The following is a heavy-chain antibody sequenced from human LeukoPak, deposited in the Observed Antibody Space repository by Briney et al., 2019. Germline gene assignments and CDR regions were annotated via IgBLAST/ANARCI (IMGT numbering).Heavy chain of an antibody. CDR2: INQDGSEK. V-gene: IGHV3-7*01. CDR3: ARGSSGYSYILSY. Sequence: GGSLRLSCAASGFTFSRYWMNWVRQVPGKGREWVANINQDGSEKDYVDAVKGRFTISRDNAKNSLILQMNSLRAEDTAMYYCARGSSGYSYILSYWGQGALVTVSS. CDR1: GFTFSRYW. J-gene: IGHJ4*02. D-gene: IGHD5-18*01.